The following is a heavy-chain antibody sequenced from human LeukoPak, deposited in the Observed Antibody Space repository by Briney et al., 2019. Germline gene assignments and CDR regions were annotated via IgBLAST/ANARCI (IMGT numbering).Heavy chain of an antibody. CDR2: INPSGGST. V-gene: IGHV1-46*01. J-gene: IGHJ6*03. D-gene: IGHD2-2*02. Sequence: ASVKVSCKASGYTFTSYYMHWVRQAPGQGLEWMGIINPSGGSTSYAQKFQGRVTMTRDTSTSTVYMELSSLRSEDTAVYYCARGRYCSRTSCYTRNYYYMDVWGKGTTVTVSS. CDR3: ARGRYCSRTSCYTRNYYYMDV. CDR1: GYTFTSYY.